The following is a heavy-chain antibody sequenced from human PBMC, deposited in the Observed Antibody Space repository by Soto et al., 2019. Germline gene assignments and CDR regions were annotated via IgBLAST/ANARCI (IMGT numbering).Heavy chain of an antibody. D-gene: IGHD2-21*02. CDR2: ISGSGGAT. J-gene: IGHJ4*02. V-gene: IGHV3-23*01. CDR1: GFTFKDCA. CDR3: ARTRTAFYRYYFDS. Sequence: EVQLLKSGGGFVQPGGSLTLSCSTSGFTFKDCAISWVRQAPGKGLEWVSGISGSGGATYYTDSVEGRFTISKDFSKNTVSLQMTGLIVGDTAVYYCARTRTAFYRYYFDSCGQGALVTVSS.